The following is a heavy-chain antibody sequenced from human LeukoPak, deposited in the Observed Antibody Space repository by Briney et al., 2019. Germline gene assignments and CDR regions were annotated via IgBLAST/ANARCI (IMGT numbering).Heavy chain of an antibody. J-gene: IGHJ4*02. CDR3: ARVPDSSGYLFDY. CDR2: IYPGDSDT. CDR1: GYNFSNCL. V-gene: IGHV5-51*01. D-gene: IGHD3-22*01. Sequence: GESLKISCEGSGYNFSNCLIGWVRQMPGKGLEWMGIIYPGDSDTRYSPSFQGQVTISADKSISTAYLQWSSLKASDTAMYYCARVPDSSGYLFDYWGQGTLVTVSS.